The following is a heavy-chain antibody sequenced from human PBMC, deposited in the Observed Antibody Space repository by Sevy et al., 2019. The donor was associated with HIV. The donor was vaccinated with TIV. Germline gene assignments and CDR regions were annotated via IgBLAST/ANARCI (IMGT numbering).Heavy chain of an antibody. CDR2: LKSDVYGGTV. V-gene: IGHV3-49*04. CDR1: GFTFGDYC. J-gene: IGHJ4*02. Sequence: GGSLRLSCTASGFTFGDYCMSWVRQAPGKGLEWVAFLKSDVYGGTVDHAASVRGRFVISRDDSKTIAYMQMNDLKTEDTGVYYCTRWRAAQSIFDYWGQGALVTVSS. CDR3: TRWRAAQSIFDY. D-gene: IGHD6-13*01.